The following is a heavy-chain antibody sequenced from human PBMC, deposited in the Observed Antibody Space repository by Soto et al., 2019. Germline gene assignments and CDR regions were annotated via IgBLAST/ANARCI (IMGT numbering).Heavy chain of an antibody. CDR2: IWYDGSNK. Sequence: QVQLVESGGGVVQPGRSLRLSCAASGFTFSSYGMHWVRQAPGKGLEWVAVIWYDGSNKYYADSVKGRFTISRDNSKNTLYLQMNSLRAEDTAVYYCARGSYSSGWYEREGWFDPWGQGTLVTVSS. J-gene: IGHJ5*02. D-gene: IGHD6-19*01. V-gene: IGHV3-33*01. CDR1: GFTFSSYG. CDR3: ARGSYSSGWYEREGWFDP.